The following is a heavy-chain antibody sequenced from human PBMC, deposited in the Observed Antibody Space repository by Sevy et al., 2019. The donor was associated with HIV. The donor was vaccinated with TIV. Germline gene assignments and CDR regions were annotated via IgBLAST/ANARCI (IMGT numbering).Heavy chain of an antibody. Sequence: GGSLRLSCAASGFTFSSYGMHWVRQAPGKGLEWVAVIWYDGSNKYYADSVKGRFTIPSDNSKNTLYLQMNSLRAEDTAVYYCAMNYYDSSGSSFFFDYWGQGTLVTVSS. J-gene: IGHJ4*02. D-gene: IGHD3-22*01. CDR3: AMNYYDSSGSSFFFDY. CDR1: GFTFSSYG. CDR2: IWYDGSNK. V-gene: IGHV3-33*01.